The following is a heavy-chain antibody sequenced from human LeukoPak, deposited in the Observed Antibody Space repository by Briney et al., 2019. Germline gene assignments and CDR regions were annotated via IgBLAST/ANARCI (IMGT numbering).Heavy chain of an antibody. CDR3: ARDPDVGTADY. D-gene: IGHD1-7*01. V-gene: IGHV3-7*01. CDR1: GFTFSAYW. CDR2: IDEPGSEE. J-gene: IGHJ4*02. Sequence: GGSLSPSCAASGFTFSAYWMSWVGKAQGKGLGWVANIDEPGSEEYYVDSVKGRFTISRDNAKNSLYLQMNSLRAEDTAVYYCARDPDVGTADYWGQGTLVTVSS.